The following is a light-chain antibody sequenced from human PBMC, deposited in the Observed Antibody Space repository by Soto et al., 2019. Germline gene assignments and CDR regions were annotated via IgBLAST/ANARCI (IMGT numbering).Light chain of an antibody. V-gene: IGKV1-5*03. J-gene: IGKJ1*01. Sequence: DIPMTQSPSTLSGPVGDRVTITCRASQTISSCLAWYQQKPGKAPKLLIYKASTLKSGGPSRFSGSGSGTEFTLTISSLQPDDFATYYCQHYSSYSEAFGQGGKVDIK. CDR3: QHYSSYSEA. CDR1: QTISSC. CDR2: KAS.